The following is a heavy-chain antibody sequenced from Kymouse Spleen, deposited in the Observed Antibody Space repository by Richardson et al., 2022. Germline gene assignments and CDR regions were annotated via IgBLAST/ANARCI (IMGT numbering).Heavy chain of an antibody. D-gene: IGHD6-19*01. J-gene: IGHJ4*02. Sequence: QVQLVESGGGVVQPGRSLRLSCAASGFTFSSYGMHWVRQAPGKGLEWVAVIWYDGSNKYYADSVKGRFTISRDNSKNTLYLQMNSLRAEDTAVYYCARDRIAVADFDYWGQGTLVTVSS. CDR1: GFTFSSYG. CDR2: IWYDGSNK. V-gene: IGHV3-33*01. CDR3: ARDRIAVADFDY.